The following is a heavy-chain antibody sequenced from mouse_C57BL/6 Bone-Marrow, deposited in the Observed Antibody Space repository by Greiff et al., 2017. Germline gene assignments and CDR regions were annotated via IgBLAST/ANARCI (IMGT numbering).Heavy chain of an antibody. CDR1: GFSFTSYG. V-gene: IGHV2-9*01. D-gene: IGHD2-5*01. CDR2: IWGGGST. J-gene: IGHJ4*01. Sequence: VKLVESGPGLVAPSQSLSITCTVSGFSFTSYGVDWVRQPPGKGLEWLGVIWGGGSTNYNSALMSRLSISKDNSKSQVFLKMNSLQTDDTAMYYCARAYYSNSTGAMDYWGQGTSVTVSS. CDR3: ARAYYSNSTGAMDY.